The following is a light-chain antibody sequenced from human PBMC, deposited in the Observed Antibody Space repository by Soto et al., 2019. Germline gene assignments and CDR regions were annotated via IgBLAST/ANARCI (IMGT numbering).Light chain of an antibody. CDR1: QIVLYSSNNKNY. CDR2: WAS. J-gene: IGKJ1*01. CDR3: QQYYSTPQT. Sequence: DIVMTQSPDSLAVSLGERATINFNSIQIVLYSSNNKNYLAWYQQKPGQPPKLLIYWASTRESGVPDRFSGSGSGTDFTLTISSLQAEDVAVYYCQQYYSTPQTFGQGTKVAI. V-gene: IGKV4-1*01.